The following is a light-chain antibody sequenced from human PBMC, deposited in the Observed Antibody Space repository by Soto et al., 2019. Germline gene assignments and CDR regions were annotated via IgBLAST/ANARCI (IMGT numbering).Light chain of an antibody. CDR2: GDK. Sequence: QSVLTQPPSVSGAPGQRVTISCTGSGSNIGAGFDVHWYQQLPGTAPKLLIYGDKNRPSGVPDRFSGSKSGTSASLAITGLQAEDEADYYCQSYESSLNEVFGTGTKVTV. CDR1: GSNIGAGFD. J-gene: IGLJ1*01. CDR3: QSYESSLNEV. V-gene: IGLV1-40*01.